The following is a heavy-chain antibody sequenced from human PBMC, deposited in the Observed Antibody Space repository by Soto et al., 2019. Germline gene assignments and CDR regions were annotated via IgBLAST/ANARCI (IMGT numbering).Heavy chain of an antibody. V-gene: IGHV3-48*03. CDR2: ISSSGSTI. Sequence: PGGSLRLSCAASGFTFSSYEMNWGRQAPGKGLEWVSYISSSGSTIYYADSVKGRFTISRDNAKNSLYLQMNSLRAEDTAVYYCARVGDFWSGPYVYYYYGMDVWGQGTTVTVSS. CDR3: ARVGDFWSGPYVYYYYGMDV. J-gene: IGHJ6*02. CDR1: GFTFSSYE. D-gene: IGHD3-3*01.